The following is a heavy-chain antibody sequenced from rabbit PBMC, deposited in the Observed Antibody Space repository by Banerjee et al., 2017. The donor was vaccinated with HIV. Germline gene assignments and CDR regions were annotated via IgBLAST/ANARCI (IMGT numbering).Heavy chain of an antibody. D-gene: IGHD4-1*01. CDR1: GFSFSSSYW. V-gene: IGHV1S40*01. J-gene: IGHJ4*01. Sequence: QSLEESGGDLVKPGASLTLTCTASGFSFSSSYWICWVRQAPGKGLEWIACIGSGGSIYSATWAKGRFTISKTSSTTVTLQMTSLTAADTATYFCARPAGVNVGNYFKLWGPGTLVTVS. CDR3: ARPAGVNVGNYFKL. CDR2: IGSGGSI.